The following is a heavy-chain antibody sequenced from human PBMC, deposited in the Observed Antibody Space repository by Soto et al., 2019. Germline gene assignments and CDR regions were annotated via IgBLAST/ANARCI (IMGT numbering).Heavy chain of an antibody. CDR1: GYTFTSNY. Sequence: ASVKVSCKASGYTFTSNYIDWVRQAPGKGLEWMGIINPSGGGASNAQKFQGRVTMTRDTSTSTVYMELRSLRSEDTAVYYCARAISVQHRYYFDYWGQGTQVTVSS. V-gene: IGHV1-46*01. J-gene: IGHJ4*02. CDR3: ARAISVQHRYYFDY. D-gene: IGHD3-16*01. CDR2: INPSGGGA.